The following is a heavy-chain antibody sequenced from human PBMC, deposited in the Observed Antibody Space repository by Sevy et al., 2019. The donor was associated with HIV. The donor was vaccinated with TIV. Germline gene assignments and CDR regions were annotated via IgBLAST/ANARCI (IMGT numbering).Heavy chain of an antibody. J-gene: IGHJ4*02. CDR2: IRQDGNEI. V-gene: IGHV3-7*01. CDR1: GFTFDNYW. CDR3: ARRYFDL. Sequence: GGSLRLSCVASGFTFDNYWMQWVRQAPGKGREWVANIRQDGNEIYYADSVKGRFTISRDNAKESLYLQMSNLRVEDTAIYYCARRYFDLWGQGILVTVSS.